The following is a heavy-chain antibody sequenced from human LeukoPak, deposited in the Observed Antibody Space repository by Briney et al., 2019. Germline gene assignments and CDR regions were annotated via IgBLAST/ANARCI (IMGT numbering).Heavy chain of an antibody. D-gene: IGHD6-6*01. J-gene: IGHJ4*02. Sequence: GGTLRLSCAASGFTFSSYVMTWVRQAPGKGLEWVSAISGSGGSTYYADSVKGRFTISRDNSKNTLYLQMNSLRAEDTAVYYCARDEYSSSSYYFDYWGQGTLVTVSS. V-gene: IGHV3-23*01. CDR3: ARDEYSSSSYYFDY. CDR2: ISGSGGST. CDR1: GFTFSSYV.